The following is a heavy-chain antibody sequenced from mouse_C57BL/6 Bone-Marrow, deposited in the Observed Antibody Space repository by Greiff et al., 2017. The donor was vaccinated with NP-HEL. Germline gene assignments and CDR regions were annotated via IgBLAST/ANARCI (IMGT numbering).Heavy chain of an antibody. CDR1: GFSLSTFGMG. CDR3: ARMHWDPFDY. Sequence: QVTLKVSGPGILQPSQTLSLTCSFSGFSLSTFGMGVGWIRQPSGKGLEWLAHTWWDDAKYYNPALKSRLTISKDTSNNQVFLKSAKVDTADTATYYCARMHWDPFDYWGQGTTLTVSS. J-gene: IGHJ2*01. D-gene: IGHD4-1*01. CDR2: TWWDDAK. V-gene: IGHV8-8*01.